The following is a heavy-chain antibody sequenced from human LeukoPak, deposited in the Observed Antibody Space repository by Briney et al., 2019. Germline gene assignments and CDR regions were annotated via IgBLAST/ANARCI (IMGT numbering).Heavy chain of an antibody. CDR1: GFTFSSYS. CDR3: ARDLSSSWYGLDY. Sequence: GGSLRLSCAASGFTFSSYSMSWVRQAPGKGLEWVANINQDGSEKYYVDSVKGRFTISRDNAKNSPYLQMNSLRAEATAVYYCARDLSSSWYGLDYWLQRTLVTVSP. CDR2: INQDGSEK. V-gene: IGHV3-7*01. D-gene: IGHD6-13*01. J-gene: IGHJ4*02.